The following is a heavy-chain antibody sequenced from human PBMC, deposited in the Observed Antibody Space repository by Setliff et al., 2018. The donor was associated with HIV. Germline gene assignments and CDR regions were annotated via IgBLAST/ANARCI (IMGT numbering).Heavy chain of an antibody. V-gene: IGHV1-69*13. CDR1: GGTFSNYG. J-gene: IGHJ4*02. Sequence: GASVKVSCKASGGTFSNYGFAWVRQAPGQGLEWMGGIIPIFGSADYAQKFQGRVTISADESTSTVYLELSSLTSDDTAMYYCASKGDYYTSKTLDSWGQGTLVTVS. D-gene: IGHD3-10*01. CDR3: ASKGDYYTSKTLDS. CDR2: IIPIFGSA.